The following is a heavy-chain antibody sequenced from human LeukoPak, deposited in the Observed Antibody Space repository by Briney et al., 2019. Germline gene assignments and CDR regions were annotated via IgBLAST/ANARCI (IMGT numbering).Heavy chain of an antibody. CDR2: IYHSGST. D-gene: IGHD4-11*01. J-gene: IGHJ4*02. CDR3: ARDYSYFDY. V-gene: IGHV4-38-2*01. Sequence: SETLSLTCAVSGYSISSCYYWGWIRQPPGKGLEWIGSIYHSGSTYYNPSLKSRVTISVDTSKDQFSLKLSSVTDADTAVYYCARDYSYFDYWGQGTLVTVSS. CDR1: GYSISSCYY.